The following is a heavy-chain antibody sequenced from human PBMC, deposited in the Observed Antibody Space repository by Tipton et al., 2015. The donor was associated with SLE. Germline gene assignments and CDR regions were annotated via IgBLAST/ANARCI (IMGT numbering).Heavy chain of an antibody. CDR2: IYYSGST. V-gene: IGHV4-59*11. CDR1: GGSISSHY. J-gene: IGHJ2*01. Sequence: TLSLTCTVSGGSISSHYWSWIRQPPGKGLEWIGYIYYSGSTNYNPSLKSRVTISVDTSKNQFSLKLSSVTAADTAVYYRAKAYGDYHYWYFDLWGRGTLVTVSS. CDR3: AKAYGDYHYWYFDL. D-gene: IGHD4-17*01.